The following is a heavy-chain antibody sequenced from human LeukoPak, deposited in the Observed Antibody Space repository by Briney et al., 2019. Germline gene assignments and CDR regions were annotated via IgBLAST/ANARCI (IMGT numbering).Heavy chain of an antibody. CDR1: GGSFSGYY. V-gene: IGHV4-34*01. J-gene: IGHJ4*02. D-gene: IGHD5-12*01. CDR3: ARQRGYSFFDY. CDR2: INHSGST. Sequence: SETLSLTCAVYGGSFSGYYWSWIRQPPGKGLEWIGEINHSGSTNYNPSLKSRVTISVDTSKNQFSLNLSSVTAADTAVYYCARQRGYSFFDYWGQGTLLTVSS.